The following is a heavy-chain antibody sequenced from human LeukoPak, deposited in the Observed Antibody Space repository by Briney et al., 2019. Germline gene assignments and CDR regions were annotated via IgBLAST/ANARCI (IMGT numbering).Heavy chain of an antibody. Sequence: GGSLRLSCAASGFTFSSYGMHWVRQAPGKGLEWVAIIRYDGSNKYYADSVKGRFTISRDNSKNTLYLQMNSLSSEDTAVCYCAKYDITVAEPDYWGQGTLVTVSS. V-gene: IGHV3-30*02. J-gene: IGHJ4*02. D-gene: IGHD6-19*01. CDR2: IRYDGSNK. CDR1: GFTFSSYG. CDR3: AKYDITVAEPDY.